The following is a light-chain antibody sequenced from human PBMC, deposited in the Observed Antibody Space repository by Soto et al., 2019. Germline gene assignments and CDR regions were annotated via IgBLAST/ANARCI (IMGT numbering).Light chain of an antibody. CDR2: DDS. J-gene: IGLJ2*01. CDR1: NIGSKS. CDR3: QVWDTGSDQYVV. V-gene: IGLV3-21*02. Sequence: SYELTQPPSVSVAPGQTAMITCGGNNIGSKSVHWYQQKPGQAPVLVVYDDSDRPSGIPEQFSGSNSGNTATLTISRVEAGDEADYYCQVWDTGSDQYVVFGGGAKLTVL.